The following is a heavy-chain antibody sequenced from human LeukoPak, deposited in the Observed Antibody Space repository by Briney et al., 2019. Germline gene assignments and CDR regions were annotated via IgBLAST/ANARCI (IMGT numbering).Heavy chain of an antibody. CDR2: ISSNGGST. J-gene: IGHJ4*02. D-gene: IGHD1-26*01. CDR3: ARGQSRWELLNPPDY. V-gene: IGHV3-64*01. Sequence: GGSLRLSCAASGFTFSSYAMHWVRQAPGKGLEYVSAISSNGGSTYYANSVKGRFTISRDNSTNTLYLQMGSLRAEDMAVYYCARGQSRWELLNPPDYWGQGTLVTVSS. CDR1: GFTFSSYA.